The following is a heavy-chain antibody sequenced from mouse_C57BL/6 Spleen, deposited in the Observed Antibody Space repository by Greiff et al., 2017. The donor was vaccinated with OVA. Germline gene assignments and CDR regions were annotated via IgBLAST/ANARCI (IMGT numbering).Heavy chain of an antibody. V-gene: IGHV5-4*01. J-gene: IGHJ3*01. CDR2: ISDGGSYT. D-gene: IGHD1-1*01. CDR1: GFTFSSYA. CDR3: ARDAYYYGSRGFAY. Sequence: EVHLVESGGGLVKPGGSLKLSCAASGFTFSSYAMSWVRQTPEKRLEWVATISDGGSYTYYPDNVKGRFTISRDNAKNNLYLQMSHLKSEDTAMYYCARDAYYYGSRGFAYWGQGTLVTVSA.